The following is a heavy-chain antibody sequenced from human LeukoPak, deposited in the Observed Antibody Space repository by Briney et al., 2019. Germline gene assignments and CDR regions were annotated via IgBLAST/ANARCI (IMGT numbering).Heavy chain of an antibody. D-gene: IGHD6-6*01. CDR3: AKRVPYSSSSVYFDY. V-gene: IGHV3-23*01. J-gene: IGHJ4*02. CDR2: ISDSGSDT. Sequence: GGSLRLSCAASGVTFSNYGMNWVRQAPGKGLEWGSAISDSGSDTYYADSVKGRFTISRDNSKNTLYLQMNSLRAEDTAVYYCAKRVPYSSSSVYFDYWGQGTLVIVSS. CDR1: GVTFSNYG.